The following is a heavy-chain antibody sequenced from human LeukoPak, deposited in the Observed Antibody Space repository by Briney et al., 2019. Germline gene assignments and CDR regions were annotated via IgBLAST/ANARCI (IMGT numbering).Heavy chain of an antibody. D-gene: IGHD3-10*01. V-gene: IGHV4-59*02. CDR2: IYYSGST. CDR1: GASVRGYY. J-gene: IGHJ4*02. CDR3: ASPSRRGWFGELFY. Sequence: SETLSLTCTVSGASVRGYYWSWIRQPTGKGLEWIGYIYYSGSTNYNPSLKSRVTISVDTSKNQFSLKLSSVTAADTAVYYCASPSRRGWFGELFYWGQGTLVTVSS.